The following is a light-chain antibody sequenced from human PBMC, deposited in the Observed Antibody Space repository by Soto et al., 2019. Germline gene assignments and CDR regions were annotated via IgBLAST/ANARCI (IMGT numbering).Light chain of an antibody. V-gene: IGKV3-11*01. CDR1: QSISNY. Sequence: EIVLTQSPGTLSLIPGERATLSCRASQSISNYLAWYQHKPGQAPRLLIYDASNRATGIPARFSGSGSGTDFTLTISSLEPEDFAVYYCQQRGNWPPWTFGQGTKVE. CDR3: QQRGNWPPWT. J-gene: IGKJ1*01. CDR2: DAS.